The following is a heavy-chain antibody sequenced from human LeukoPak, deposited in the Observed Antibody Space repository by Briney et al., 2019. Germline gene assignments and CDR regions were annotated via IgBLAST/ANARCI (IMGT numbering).Heavy chain of an antibody. D-gene: IGHD4-11*01. CDR2: IYYSGST. CDR1: GGSISSSSYY. Sequence: PSETLSLTCTVSGGSISSSSYYWGWIRQPPGKGLEWIGSIYYSGSTYYNPSLKSRVTISVDTSKNQFSLKLTSVTAADTAVYYCARGLYSNYDYWGQGTLVTVSS. J-gene: IGHJ4*02. CDR3: ARGLYSNYDY. V-gene: IGHV4-39*07.